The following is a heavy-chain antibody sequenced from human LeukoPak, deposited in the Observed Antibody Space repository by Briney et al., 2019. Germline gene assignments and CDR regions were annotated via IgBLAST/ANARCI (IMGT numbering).Heavy chain of an antibody. D-gene: IGHD3-22*01. CDR3: ARGHYYDSSGHSTTPLDY. Sequence: KPSETQSLTCTVSGGSINNYYWSWIRQTPGKGLEWIGYIYYSGNTNYSPSLKSRVTMSVDTSKNQFSLKLSSVTAADTAVYYCARGHYYDSSGHSTTPLDYWGQGTLVTVSS. CDR2: IYYSGNT. V-gene: IGHV4-59*01. J-gene: IGHJ4*02. CDR1: GGSINNYY.